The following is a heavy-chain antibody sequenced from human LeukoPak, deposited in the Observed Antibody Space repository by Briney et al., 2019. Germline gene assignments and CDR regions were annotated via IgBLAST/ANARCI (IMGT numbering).Heavy chain of an antibody. V-gene: IGHV3-66*01. J-gene: IGHJ4*02. CDR1: GFTVSSNY. CDR3: ARGSSGWYGYSDY. CDR2: MYSGGIT. D-gene: IGHD6-19*01. Sequence: PGGSLRLSCAASGFTVSSNYMSWVRQAPGKGLGWVSVMYSGGITYDADSVKGRFTISRDNSKNTLSLQMNSLRADDTAVYYCARGSSGWYGYSDYWGQGTLVTVSS.